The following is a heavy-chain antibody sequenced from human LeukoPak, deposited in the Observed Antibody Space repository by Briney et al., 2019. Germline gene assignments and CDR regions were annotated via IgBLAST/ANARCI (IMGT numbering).Heavy chain of an antibody. J-gene: IGHJ3*02. Sequence: SETLSLTCTVSGGSISSYYWSWIRQPPGKGLEWIGYIYYSGSTNYNPSLKSRVTISVDTSKNQFSLKLSSVTAADTAVYYCARDFGYSSSADAFDIWGQGTMVTVSS. CDR2: IYYSGST. CDR3: ARDFGYSSSADAFDI. D-gene: IGHD6-13*01. V-gene: IGHV4-59*01. CDR1: GGSISSYY.